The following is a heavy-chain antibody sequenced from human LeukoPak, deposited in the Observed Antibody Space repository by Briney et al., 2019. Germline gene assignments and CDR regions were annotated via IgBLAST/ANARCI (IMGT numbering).Heavy chain of an antibody. Sequence: GGSLRLSCAASGFTFSSYWMSWVRQAPGKGLEWVANIKQDGSEKYYVDSVKGRFTISRDNAKNSLYLQMNSLRAEDTAVYYCARSPRGQLAPFDYWGQGTLVTVSS. CDR3: ARSPRGQLAPFDY. D-gene: IGHD6-6*01. CDR2: IKQDGSEK. V-gene: IGHV3-7*01. CDR1: GFTFSSYW. J-gene: IGHJ4*02.